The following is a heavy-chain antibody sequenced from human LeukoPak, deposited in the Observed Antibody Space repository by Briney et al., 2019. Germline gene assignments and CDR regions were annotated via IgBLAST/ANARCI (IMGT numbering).Heavy chain of an antibody. CDR3: ALVTTVTPGFDY. V-gene: IGHV1-8*02. CDR1: GYTFTGYY. D-gene: IGHD4-17*01. J-gene: IGHJ4*01. CDR2: MNPNSGNT. Sequence: AASVKVSCTASGYTFTGYYMHWVRQATGQGLEWMGWMNPNSGNTGYAQKFQGRVTMTRNTSISTAYMELSSLRSEDTAVYYCALVTTVTPGFDYWGHRTLVTVSS.